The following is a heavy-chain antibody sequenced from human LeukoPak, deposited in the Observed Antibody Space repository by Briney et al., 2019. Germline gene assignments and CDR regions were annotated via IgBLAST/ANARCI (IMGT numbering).Heavy chain of an antibody. Sequence: GGSLRLSCAASGFTFSSYWKSWVRQAPGKGLEWVSYISSSGSTIYYADSVKGRFTISRDNAKSSLYLQMNSLRAEDTAVYYCARDGKGLAYYFDYWGQGTLVTVSS. CDR3: ARDGKGLAYYFDY. CDR2: ISSSGSTI. J-gene: IGHJ4*02. V-gene: IGHV3-48*03. CDR1: GFTFSSYW. D-gene: IGHD6-19*01.